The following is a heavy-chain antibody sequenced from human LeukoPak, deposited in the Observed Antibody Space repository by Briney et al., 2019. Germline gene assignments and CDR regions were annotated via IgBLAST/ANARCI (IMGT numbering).Heavy chain of an antibody. CDR1: GGSISSYY. J-gene: IGHJ4*02. CDR2: ISYSGST. D-gene: IGHD3-16*02. CDR3: ARYIWGSYPTFEDY. V-gene: IGHV4-59*01. Sequence: SETLSLTCTVSGGSISSYYWSWIRQPPGKGLEWIGYISYSGSTNYNPSLKSRVSVDTSMNQFSLKLSSVTAADTAVYYCARYIWGSYPTFEDYWGQGTLVTVSS.